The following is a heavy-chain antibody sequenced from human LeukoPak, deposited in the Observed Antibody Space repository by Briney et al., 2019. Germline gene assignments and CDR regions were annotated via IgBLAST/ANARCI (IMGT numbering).Heavy chain of an antibody. D-gene: IGHD4-17*01. CDR1: GFTFTNYA. V-gene: IGHV3-30-3*01. J-gene: IGHJ3*02. CDR2: ISHDGHNK. CDR3: AKGGLDFGVPDASDI. Sequence: GGSLRLSCAASGFTFTNYAMHWVRQAPGKGLKWVAIISHDGHNKYYADSMKGRFTISRDNSMDILYLQMDSLTPEDTAVYYCAKGGLDFGVPDASDIWGHGTMVTVSS.